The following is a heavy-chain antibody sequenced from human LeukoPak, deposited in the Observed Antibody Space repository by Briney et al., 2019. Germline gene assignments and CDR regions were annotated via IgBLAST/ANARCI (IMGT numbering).Heavy chain of an antibody. CDR1: GGTFSSYA. D-gene: IGHD6-6*01. CDR3: ARGYSSSAAYDY. Sequence: SVKVSCKASGGTFSSYAISWVRQAPGQGLEWMGGIIPIFGTANYAQKFQGRVTITTDESTSTAYMELRSLRSDNTAVYYCARGYSSSAAYDYWGQGTLVTVSS. CDR2: IIPIFGTA. J-gene: IGHJ4*02. V-gene: IGHV1-69*05.